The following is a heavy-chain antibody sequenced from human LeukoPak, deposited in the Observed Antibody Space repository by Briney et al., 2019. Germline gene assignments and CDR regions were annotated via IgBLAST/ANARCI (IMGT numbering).Heavy chain of an antibody. CDR3: ATYGSGSYYRKAFDY. CDR1: GFTFSSYA. CDR2: ITISGATT. J-gene: IGHJ4*02. Sequence: GGSLRLSCAASGFTFSSYAMSWVRQAPGKGLEWVSSITISGATTYYAGSVKGRLTISRDNSKTTLYLQMNSLRAEDTAVYYCATYGSGSYYRKAFDYWGQGTLVTVSS. V-gene: IGHV3-23*01. D-gene: IGHD3-10*01.